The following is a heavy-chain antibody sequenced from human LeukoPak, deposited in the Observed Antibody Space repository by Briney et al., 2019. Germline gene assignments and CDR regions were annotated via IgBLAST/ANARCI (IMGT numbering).Heavy chain of an antibody. J-gene: IGHJ4*02. CDR1: GGSFSGYY. Sequence: SETLSLTCAVYGGSFSGYYWSWIRQPPGKGLEWIGEINHSGSTNYNPSLKSRVTISVDTSKNQFSLKLSSVTAAGSAVYYCARKPWVGATDYWGPGTLVTVSS. CDR2: INHSGST. CDR3: ARKPWVGATDY. D-gene: IGHD1-26*01. V-gene: IGHV4-34*01.